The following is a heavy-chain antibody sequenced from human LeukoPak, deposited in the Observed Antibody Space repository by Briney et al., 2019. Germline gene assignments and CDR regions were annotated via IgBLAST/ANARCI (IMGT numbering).Heavy chain of an antibody. V-gene: IGHV4-34*01. CDR2: IYHSGST. J-gene: IGHJ5*02. Sequence: PSETLSLTCAVYGGSFSGYYWSWIRQPPGKGLEWIGEIYHSGSTNYNPSLKSRVTISVDKSKNQFSLKLSSETAADTAVYYCARRTYYDFWSGYYPYFWFDPWGQGTLVTVSS. CDR1: GGSFSGYY. D-gene: IGHD3-3*01. CDR3: ARRTYYDFWSGYYPYFWFDP.